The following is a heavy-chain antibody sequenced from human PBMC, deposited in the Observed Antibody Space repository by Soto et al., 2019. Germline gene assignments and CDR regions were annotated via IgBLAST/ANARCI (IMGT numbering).Heavy chain of an antibody. J-gene: IGHJ6*02. V-gene: IGHV4-30-4*01. Sequence: SETLSLTCTVSGGSISSGDYYWRWIRQPPGKGLEWIGYIYYSGSTYYNPSLKSRVTISVDTSKNQFSLKLSSVTAADTAVYYCARGHFWSGYYYSNYGMDVWGQGTTVTVSS. CDR2: IYYSGST. CDR1: GGSISSGDYY. D-gene: IGHD3-3*02. CDR3: ARGHFWSGYYYSNYGMDV.